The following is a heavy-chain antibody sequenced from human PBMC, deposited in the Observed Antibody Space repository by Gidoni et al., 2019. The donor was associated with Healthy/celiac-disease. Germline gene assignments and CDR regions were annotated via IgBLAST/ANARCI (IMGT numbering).Heavy chain of an antibody. CDR3: ARSTGPYYDILTGYKTPFSMDV. D-gene: IGHD3-9*01. Sequence: EVQLVQSGAEVKKPGESLKISCKGSGYSFTSYWIGWLRQMPGKGLEWMGIIYPGDSDTRYSPSFQGQVTISADKSISTAYLQWSSLKASDTAMYYCARSTGPYYDILTGYKTPFSMDVWGQGTTVTVSS. V-gene: IGHV5-51*01. CDR2: IYPGDSDT. J-gene: IGHJ6*02. CDR1: GYSFTSYW.